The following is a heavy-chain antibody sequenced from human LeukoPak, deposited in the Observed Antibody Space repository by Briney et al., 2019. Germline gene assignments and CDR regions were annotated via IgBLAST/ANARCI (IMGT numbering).Heavy chain of an antibody. CDR2: VYPGNSDT. CDR1: GYSFTTYW. D-gene: IGHD3-10*01. J-gene: IGHJ4*02. CDR3: ARGGCIDTAYYGYFDF. V-gene: IGHV5-51*01. Sequence: GESLKISCKASGYSFTTYWIGWVRQMPGKGLEWMGVVYPGNSDTRYSPSSQGQVTISADKSTTTAYLQWSSLKASDTAMYYCARGGCIDTAYYGYFDFWGRGTLVTVSS.